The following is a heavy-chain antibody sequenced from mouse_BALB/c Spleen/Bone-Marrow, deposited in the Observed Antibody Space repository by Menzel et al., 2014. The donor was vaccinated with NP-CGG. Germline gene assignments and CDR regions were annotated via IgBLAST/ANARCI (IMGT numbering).Heavy chain of an antibody. Sequence: LVESGPELVEPGASVKMSCKASGYTFTSYVMHWVQQKPGQGLEWIGYINPYNDGTKYNEKFKGKATLTSDKSSSTAYMELSSLTSEDSAVYYCAKEGGYYAMDSWGQGTSVTVSS. CDR2: INPYNDGT. CDR3: AKEGGYYAMDS. V-gene: IGHV1-14*01. J-gene: IGHJ4*01. CDR1: GYTFTSYV.